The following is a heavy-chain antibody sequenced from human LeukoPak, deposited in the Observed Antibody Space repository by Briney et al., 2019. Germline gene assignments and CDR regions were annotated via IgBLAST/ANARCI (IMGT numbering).Heavy chain of an antibody. V-gene: IGHV3-23*01. D-gene: IGHD3-22*01. CDR2: ISGSGGST. J-gene: IGHJ5*02. Sequence: PGGSLRLSCAASGFTFSSYAMSWVRQAPGKGLEWVSAISGSGGSTYYADSVKGRFTISRDNSKNTLYLQMNSLRAEDTAVYYCAKWEVPHYYDGSGYYWSWFDPWGQGTLVTVSS. CDR3: AKWEVPHYYDGSGYYWSWFDP. CDR1: GFTFSSYA.